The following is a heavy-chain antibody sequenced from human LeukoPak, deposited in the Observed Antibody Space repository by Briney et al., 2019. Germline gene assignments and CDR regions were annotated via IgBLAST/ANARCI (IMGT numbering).Heavy chain of an antibody. D-gene: IGHD2-15*01. CDR1: GFTFSGYG. J-gene: IGHJ3*02. CDR2: IWYDGSNK. Sequence: GGSLRLSCVASGFTFSGYGMYWVGQAPGKGLEGVAVIWYDGSNKYYADSVKGRFTISRDNSKNTLYLQMNSLRAEDTAVYYCARVLCSGGTCLDAFDIWGQGTMVTVSS. CDR3: ARVLCSGGTCLDAFDI. V-gene: IGHV3-33*01.